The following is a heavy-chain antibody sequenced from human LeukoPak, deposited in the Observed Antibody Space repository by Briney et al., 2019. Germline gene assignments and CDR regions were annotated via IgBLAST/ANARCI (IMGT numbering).Heavy chain of an antibody. CDR2: IYYSGST. D-gene: IGHD1-26*01. V-gene: IGHV4-39*07. CDR3: ARAVGATLLYFQH. Sequence: SETLSLTCTVSGGSISSSSYYWGWIRQPPGKGLEWIGSIYYSGSTNYNPSLKSRVTISVDTSKNQFSLKLSSVTAADTAVYYCARAVGATLLYFQHWGQGTLVTVSS. CDR1: GGSISSSSYY. J-gene: IGHJ1*01.